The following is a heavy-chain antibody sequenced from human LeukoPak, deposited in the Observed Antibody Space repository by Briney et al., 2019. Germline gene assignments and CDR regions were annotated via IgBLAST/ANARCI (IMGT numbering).Heavy chain of an antibody. D-gene: IGHD2/OR15-2a*01. Sequence: GGSLRLSCAASGFTVSSNYMSWVRQAPGKGLEWVSVIYSGGSTYYADSVKGRFTISRDNSKNTLYLQMNSLRAEDTAVYYCAKDMEVIYLHDAFDIWGQGTMVTVSS. CDR3: AKDMEVIYLHDAFDI. V-gene: IGHV3-66*01. CDR1: GFTVSSNY. CDR2: IYSGGST. J-gene: IGHJ3*02.